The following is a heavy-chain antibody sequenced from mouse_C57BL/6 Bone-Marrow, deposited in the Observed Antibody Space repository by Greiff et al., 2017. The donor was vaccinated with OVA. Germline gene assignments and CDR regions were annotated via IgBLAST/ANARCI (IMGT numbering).Heavy chain of an antibody. CDR3: ARDYDASYYYAMDY. J-gene: IGHJ4*01. Sequence: EVKLVESGGGLVKPGGSLKLSCAASGFTFSDYGMHWVRQAPEQGLEWVAYISSGSSTIYYADTVKGRFTISRDNAKNTLFLQMTSLRSEDTAMYYFARDYDASYYYAMDYWGQGTSVTVSS. CDR1: GFTFSDYG. CDR2: ISSGSSTI. V-gene: IGHV5-17*01. D-gene: IGHD2-4*01.